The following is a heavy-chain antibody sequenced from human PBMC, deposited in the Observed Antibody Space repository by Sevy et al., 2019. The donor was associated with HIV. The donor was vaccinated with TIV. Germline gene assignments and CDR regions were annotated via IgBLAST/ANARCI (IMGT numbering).Heavy chain of an antibody. CDR2: VTGSGSST. V-gene: IGHV3-23*01. D-gene: IGHD3-22*01. J-gene: IGHJ4*02. CDR1: GFSFSSYA. CDR3: AKHHTSGYYRFDY. Sequence: GESLKISCAASGFSFSSYAMSWVRQAPGKGLEWVSTVTGSGSSTYYADAVKGRFTISRDNSKNTLYLQMNTLRAEGTAIYFCAKHHTSGYYRFDYWGQGTLVTVSS.